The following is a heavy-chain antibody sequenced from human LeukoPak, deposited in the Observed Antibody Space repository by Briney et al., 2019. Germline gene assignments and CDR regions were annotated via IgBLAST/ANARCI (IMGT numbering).Heavy chain of an antibody. CDR2: IYYSGST. Sequence: SETLSLTCTVSGGSISSYYWSWIRQPPGKGLEGIGYIYYSGSTNYNPSLQSRVTISVDTYKNQFSLKLSSVTAADTAVYYCARATYSSGWGTSDYWGQGTLVTVSS. CDR1: GGSISSYY. J-gene: IGHJ4*02. D-gene: IGHD6-19*01. CDR3: ARATYSSGWGTSDY. V-gene: IGHV4-59*01.